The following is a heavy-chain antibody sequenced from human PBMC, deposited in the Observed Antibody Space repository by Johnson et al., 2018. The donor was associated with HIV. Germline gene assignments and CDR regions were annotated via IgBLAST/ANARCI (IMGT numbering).Heavy chain of an antibody. CDR1: GFTFSSYG. CDR2: ISYDGSNK. V-gene: IGHV3-30*18. D-gene: IGHD1-26*01. Sequence: VQLVESGGGVVQPGRSLRLSCAASGFTFSSYGMHWVRQAPGKGLDWVAVISYDGSNKYYADSVKGRFTISRDNSKNTLYLQMNSLRAEYTALYYCAKGRMGASGSYNVWGQGTMVTVSS. CDR3: AKGRMGASGSYNV. J-gene: IGHJ3*01.